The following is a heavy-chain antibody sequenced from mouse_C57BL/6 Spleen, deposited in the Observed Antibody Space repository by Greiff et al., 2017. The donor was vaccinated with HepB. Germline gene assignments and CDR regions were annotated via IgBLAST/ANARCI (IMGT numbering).Heavy chain of an antibody. Sequence: EVQLQQSGPELVKPGASVKIPCKASGYTFTDYNMDWVKQSHGKSLEWIGDINPNTGGTIYNQKFKGKATLTVDKSSSTAYMELRSLTSEDTAVYYCARSGYYGSSHYFDYWGQGTTLTVSS. CDR3: ARSGYYGSSHYFDY. CDR2: INPNTGGT. V-gene: IGHV1-18*01. CDR1: GYTFTDYN. D-gene: IGHD1-1*01. J-gene: IGHJ2*01.